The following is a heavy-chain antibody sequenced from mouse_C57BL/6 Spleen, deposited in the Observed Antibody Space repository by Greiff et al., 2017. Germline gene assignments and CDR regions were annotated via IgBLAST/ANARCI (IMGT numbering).Heavy chain of an antibody. Sequence: EVQLVESGEGLVKPGGSLKLSCAASGFTFSSYAMSWVRQTPEKGLEWVAYISSGGDYIYYADTVKGRFTISRDNDRNTLYLQMSSLKYEDTAMYEWTSDRDCGYAMDYWGQGTTVTVSS. CDR3: TSDRDCGYAMDY. J-gene: IGHJ4*01. CDR2: ISSGGDYI. V-gene: IGHV5-9-1*02. CDR1: GFTFSSYA. D-gene: IGHD2-4*01.